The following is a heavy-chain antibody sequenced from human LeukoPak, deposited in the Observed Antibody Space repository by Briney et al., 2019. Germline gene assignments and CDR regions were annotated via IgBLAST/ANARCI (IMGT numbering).Heavy chain of an antibody. D-gene: IGHD6-19*01. V-gene: IGHV4-61*02. CDR1: GGSISSGNYY. CDR2: IYTSGST. CDR3: ARDGSGWLNWFDP. Sequence: SETLSLTCTVSGGSISSGNYYWSWIRQPAGKGLEWIGRIYTSGSTNYNPSLKSRVTISLDPSKNQFSLKLSSVTAADTAVYYCARDGSGWLNWFDPWGQGTLVTVSS. J-gene: IGHJ5*02.